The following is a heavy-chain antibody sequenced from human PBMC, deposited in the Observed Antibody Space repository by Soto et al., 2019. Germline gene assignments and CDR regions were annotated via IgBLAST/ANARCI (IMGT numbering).Heavy chain of an antibody. CDR1: GFTFSSYA. Sequence: EVQLLESGGGLVQPGGSLRLSCAASGFTFSSYAMSWVRQAPGKGLEWVSGISGSGGSTHYADSAKGRFTISRDNSKNTLYLQMNSLRAEDTAVYYCAKDQLVAAAYYFDYWGQGTLVTVSS. CDR2: ISGSGGST. D-gene: IGHD2-15*01. V-gene: IGHV3-23*01. CDR3: AKDQLVAAAYYFDY. J-gene: IGHJ4*02.